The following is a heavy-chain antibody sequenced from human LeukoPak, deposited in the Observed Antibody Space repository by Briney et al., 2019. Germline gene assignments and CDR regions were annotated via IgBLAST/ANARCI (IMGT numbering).Heavy chain of an antibody. J-gene: IGHJ4*01. CDR1: GGSISSSSYY. V-gene: IGHV4-39*01. CDR3: ARQQPYYYDSSGYYDY. CDR2: IYYSGST. Sequence: SETLSLTCTVSGGSISSSSYYWGWIRQPPGKGLEWIGSIYYSGSTYYNPSLKSRVTISVDTSKNQFSLKLSSVTAADTAVYYCARQQPYYYDSSGYYDYWGHGTLVTVSS. D-gene: IGHD3-22*01.